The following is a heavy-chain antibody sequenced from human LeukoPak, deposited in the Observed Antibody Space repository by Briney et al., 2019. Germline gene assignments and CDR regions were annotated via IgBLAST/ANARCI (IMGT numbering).Heavy chain of an antibody. D-gene: IGHD2-2*01. CDR3: AKGGYCSSTSCYGVDAFDI. V-gene: IGHV3-23*01. Sequence: GGSLRLSCAASGFTFSSYAMSWVRQAPGKGLEWVSAISGSGGSTYYADSVKGRFTISRDNSKDTLYLQMNSLRAEDTAVYYCAKGGYCSSTSCYGVDAFDIWGQGTMVTVSS. J-gene: IGHJ3*02. CDR2: ISGSGGST. CDR1: GFTFSSYA.